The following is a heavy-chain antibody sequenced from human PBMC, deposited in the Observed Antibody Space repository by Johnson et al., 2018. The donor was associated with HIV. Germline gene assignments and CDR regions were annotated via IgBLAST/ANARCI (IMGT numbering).Heavy chain of an antibody. CDR3: ARRTVTALFDI. Sequence: QVQLVESGGGLVKPGGSLRLSCAASGFTFSDYYMTWIRQAPGKGLEWLSFISSSGDIIRYADSVKGRFTISRDNAKNSLNLQMNSLRDEDTAVYYCARRTVTALFDIWGQGTMVTVSS. V-gene: IGHV3-11*04. CDR2: ISSSGDII. D-gene: IGHD4-17*01. CDR1: GFTFSDYY. J-gene: IGHJ3*02.